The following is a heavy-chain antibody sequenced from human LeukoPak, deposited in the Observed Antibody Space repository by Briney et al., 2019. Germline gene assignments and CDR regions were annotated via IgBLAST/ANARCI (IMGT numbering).Heavy chain of an antibody. CDR1: XFTFXNXG. CDR3: AGSVFDY. V-gene: IGHV3-48*01. CDR2: ISSSSSTI. J-gene: IGHJ4*02. D-gene: IGHD2-8*01. Sequence: GGSLXXXXXXXXFTFXNXGXXWGRQXPGKVVEWASYISSSSSTIYYAESVKGRFTISRDNAKNSLYLQMNTLRAEDTAVYYCAGSVFDYWGQGTLVTVSS.